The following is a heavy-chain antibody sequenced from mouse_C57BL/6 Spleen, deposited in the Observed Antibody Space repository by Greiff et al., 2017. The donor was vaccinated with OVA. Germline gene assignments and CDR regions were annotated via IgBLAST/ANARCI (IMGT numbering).Heavy chain of an antibody. V-gene: IGHV1-22*01. CDR1: GYTFTDYN. CDR3: ARDYYGSRYYFDY. Sequence: EVQLVESGPELVKPGASVKMSCKASGYTFTDYNMHWVKQSHGKSLEWIGYINPNNGGTSYNQKFKGKATLTVNKSSSTAYMELRSLTSEDSAVYYCARDYYGSRYYFDYWGQGTTLTVSS. CDR2: INPNNGGT. J-gene: IGHJ2*01. D-gene: IGHD1-1*01.